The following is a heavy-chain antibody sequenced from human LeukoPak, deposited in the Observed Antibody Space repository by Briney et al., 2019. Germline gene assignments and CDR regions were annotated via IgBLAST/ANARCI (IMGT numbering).Heavy chain of an antibody. J-gene: IGHJ4*02. CDR1: GGSISSSNW. CDR2: IYHSGST. Sequence: KPSGTLSLTCAVSGGSISSSNWWSWVRQPPRKGLGWTGEIYHSGSTNYNPSLKRRVTISVDKSKNQFSLKLGSVTAADTDVYYCASSITGEFDSWGQGTLVTVSS. V-gene: IGHV4-4*02. CDR3: ASSITGEFDS. D-gene: IGHD7-27*01.